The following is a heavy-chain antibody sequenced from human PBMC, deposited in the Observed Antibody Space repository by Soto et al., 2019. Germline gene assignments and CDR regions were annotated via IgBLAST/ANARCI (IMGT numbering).Heavy chain of an antibody. Sequence: LRLSCAASGFTFSNYWMSWVRQVPGKGLAWVSNIKEDGSEKYYVDSVKGRFTISRDNAKNSVHLQMNSLRDEDTAVYYCVRFSILVSGRGRGAFFDSWGQGTPVTVSS. CDR1: GFTFSNYW. CDR3: VRFSILVSGRGRGAFFDS. J-gene: IGHJ4*02. V-gene: IGHV3-7*03. CDR2: IKEDGSEK. D-gene: IGHD6-19*01.